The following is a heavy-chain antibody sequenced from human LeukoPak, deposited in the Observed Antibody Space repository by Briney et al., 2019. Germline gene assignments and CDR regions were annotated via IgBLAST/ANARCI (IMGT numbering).Heavy chain of an antibody. Sequence: PGGSLRLSCAASGFTFSSYGMNWVRRAPGKGLEWVSGISISCSRTYYADSVKGRFTISRDNSRNTLYLQMNSLRAEDTAIYYCAKVSGQVEDWGQGTLVTVTS. V-gene: IGHV3-23*01. CDR2: ISISCSRT. CDR3: AKVSGQVED. CDR1: GFTFSSYG. J-gene: IGHJ4*02. D-gene: IGHD6-19*01.